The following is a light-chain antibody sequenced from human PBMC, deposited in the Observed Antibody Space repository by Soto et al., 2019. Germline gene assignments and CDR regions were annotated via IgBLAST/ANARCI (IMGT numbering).Light chain of an antibody. CDR3: QQYYSTPRT. V-gene: IGKV4-1*01. CDR1: QSVLYISNKKNY. Sequence: DIVMTQSPHSLAVSLGERATINCKSSQSVLYISNKKNYLVWYQQKPGQPPKLLINWASTRESGVPDRFSGSVSGTDVTLTISSLQAEDVAVYYCQQYYSTPRTFGPGTKVDIK. J-gene: IGKJ3*01. CDR2: WAS.